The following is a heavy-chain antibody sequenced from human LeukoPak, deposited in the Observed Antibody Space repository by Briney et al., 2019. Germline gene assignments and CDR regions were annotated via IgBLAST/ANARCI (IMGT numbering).Heavy chain of an antibody. V-gene: IGHV1-46*01. Sequence: GASVKVSCKASGYTFTSYYMHWVRQAPGQGLEWMGIINPSGGSTSYAQKFQGRVTMTRDMSTSTVYMVLSSLRSEDTAVYYCAVAVGYYYYYMDVWGKGTTVTVSS. D-gene: IGHD6-19*01. J-gene: IGHJ6*03. CDR1: GYTFTSYY. CDR3: AVAVGYYYYYMDV. CDR2: INPSGGST.